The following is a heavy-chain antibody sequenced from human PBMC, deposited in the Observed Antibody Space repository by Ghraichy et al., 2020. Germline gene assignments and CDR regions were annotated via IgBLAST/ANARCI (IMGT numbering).Heavy chain of an antibody. Sequence: ETLSLTCAVYGGSFSGYYWSWIRQPPGKGLEWIGEINHSGSTNYNPSLKSRVTISVDTSKNQFSLKLSSVTAADTAVYYCASNRLYCSGGSCYRGTYNWFDPWGQGTLVTVSS. CDR3: ASNRLYCSGGSCYRGTYNWFDP. V-gene: IGHV4-34*01. CDR2: INHSGST. D-gene: IGHD2-15*01. CDR1: GGSFSGYY. J-gene: IGHJ5*02.